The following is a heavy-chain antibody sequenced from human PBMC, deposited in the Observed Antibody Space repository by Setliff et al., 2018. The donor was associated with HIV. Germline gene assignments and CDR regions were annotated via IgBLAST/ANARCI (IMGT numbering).Heavy chain of an antibody. Sequence: SETLSLTCIVSSGSIHSGSYYWSWIRQPVGKGLEWIGRIYTSGSTDYDPSLKSRVAISVDTSKNHFSLNLTSVTAADTAIYFCARVGGKGYSNFLDSWGQGLLVTVSS. D-gene: IGHD2-15*01. CDR1: SGSIHSGSYY. CDR3: ARVGGKGYSNFLDS. J-gene: IGHJ4*02. CDR2: IYTSGST. V-gene: IGHV4-61*02.